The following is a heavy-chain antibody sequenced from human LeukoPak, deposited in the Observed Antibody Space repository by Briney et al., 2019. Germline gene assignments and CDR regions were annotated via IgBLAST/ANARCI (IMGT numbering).Heavy chain of an antibody. CDR2: ISGSGGST. D-gene: IGHD6-19*01. J-gene: IGHJ4*02. CDR3: TRGAGTGWRFDS. Sequence: GGSLRLSCAASGFTFSSYGMSWARQAPGKGLEWVSAISGSGGSTYYADSVKGRFTISRDNAKNSLYLQMNSLKADDTAVYYCTRGAGTGWRFDSWGQGTLVTVSS. CDR1: GFTFSSYG. V-gene: IGHV3-23*01.